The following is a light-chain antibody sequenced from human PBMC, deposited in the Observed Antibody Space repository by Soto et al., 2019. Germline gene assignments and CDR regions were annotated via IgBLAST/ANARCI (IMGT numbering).Light chain of an antibody. V-gene: IGLV2-23*02. CDR3: CSYAGSRWV. CDR1: SSDVGSFNL. Sequence: QSALTQPASVSGSPGQSITFSCTGTSSDVGSFNLVSWYQQHPGKAPKLIIYEVDKWPSGVSNRFSGSKSGNTASLTLSGLQAEDGAHYYCCSYAGSRWVFGGGTKLTVL. J-gene: IGLJ3*02. CDR2: EVD.